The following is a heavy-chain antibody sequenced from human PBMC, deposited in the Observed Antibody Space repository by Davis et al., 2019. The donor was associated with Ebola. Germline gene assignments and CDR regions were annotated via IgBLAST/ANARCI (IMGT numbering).Heavy chain of an antibody. D-gene: IGHD1-1*01. J-gene: IGHJ6*02. V-gene: IGHV3-48*02. CDR3: ARDLLEPLYYYYGMDV. CDR2: ISSSSTTK. Sequence: GGSLRLSYAASGFTFSSYSMNWVRQAPGRGLEWVSYISSSSTTKYYADSVKGQFTISRDNAKNSLYLQMNSLRDEDTAVYYCARDLLEPLYYYYGMDVWGQGTTVTVSS. CDR1: GFTFSSYS.